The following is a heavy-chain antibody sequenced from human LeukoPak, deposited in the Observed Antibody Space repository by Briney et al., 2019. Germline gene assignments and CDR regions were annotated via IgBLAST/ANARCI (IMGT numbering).Heavy chain of an antibody. CDR2: ITSSGNTI. V-gene: IGHV3-48*03. Sequence: GGSLRLSCAASGFTFSSYEMNWVRQAPGKGLEWVSYITSSGNTIYYADSVKGRFTISRDNAKNSLYLQINSLRAEGTAVYYCARLTTMTTTGGPFDYWGQGTLVTVSS. D-gene: IGHD4-17*01. CDR1: GFTFSSYE. CDR3: ARLTTMTTTGGPFDY. J-gene: IGHJ4*02.